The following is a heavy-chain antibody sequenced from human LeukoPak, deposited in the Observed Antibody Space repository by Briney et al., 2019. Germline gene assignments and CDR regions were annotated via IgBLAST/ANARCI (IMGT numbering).Heavy chain of an antibody. D-gene: IGHD3-9*01. CDR1: GYTFTSYA. CDR2: IIPIFGTA. CDR3: ARATINYDILTGYPYYYGMDV. Sequence: ASVKVSCKASGYTFTSYAISWVRQAPGQGLEWMGGIIPIFGTANYAQKFQGRVTITADESTSTAYMELSSLRSEDTAVYYCARATINYDILTGYPYYYGMDVWGQGTTVTVSS. J-gene: IGHJ6*02. V-gene: IGHV1-69*13.